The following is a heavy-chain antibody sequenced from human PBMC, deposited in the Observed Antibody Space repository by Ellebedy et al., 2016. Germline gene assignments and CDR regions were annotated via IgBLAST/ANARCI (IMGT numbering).Heavy chain of an antibody. CDR1: GYTFINYW. V-gene: IGHV5-51*01. D-gene: IGHD3-10*01. Sequence: GESLKISCKGSGYTFINYWIGWVRQMPGKGLEWMGIIYPDDSDTTYSPSFQGQVTISADKSISTAYLQWSSLRASDTAMYYCARQNAGLVRGTFFFYHMDVWGKGTTVTVSS. CDR2: IYPDDSDT. CDR3: ARQNAGLVRGTFFFYHMDV. J-gene: IGHJ6*03.